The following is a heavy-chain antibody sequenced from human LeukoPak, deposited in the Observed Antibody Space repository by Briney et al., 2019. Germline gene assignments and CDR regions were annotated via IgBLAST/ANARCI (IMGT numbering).Heavy chain of an antibody. V-gene: IGHV3-7*01. Sequence: GGSLRLSCEGSGFTFSNYWMGWVRQAPGKGLQWVANIKTDGSEKYYVDSVKGRFTISRDNAMNSLFLQMNSLRAEDTAIYYCAREIDGTAAAFYDYYMDVWGKGTTVTVSS. CDR2: IKTDGSEK. J-gene: IGHJ6*03. CDR1: GFTFSNYW. CDR3: AREIDGTAAAFYDYYMDV. D-gene: IGHD6-13*01.